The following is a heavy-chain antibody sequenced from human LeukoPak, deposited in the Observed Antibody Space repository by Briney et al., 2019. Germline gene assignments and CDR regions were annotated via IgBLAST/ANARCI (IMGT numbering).Heavy chain of an antibody. Sequence: SETLSLTCTVSGGSISSYYWSWIRQPAGKGLEWIGRIYTSGSTNYNPSLKSRVTMSVDTSKNQFSLKLSSVTAADTAVYYCARRRRFIAGHAFDIWGQGTMVTVSS. V-gene: IGHV4-4*07. CDR1: GGSISSYY. CDR3: ARRRRFIAGHAFDI. D-gene: IGHD6-13*01. J-gene: IGHJ3*02. CDR2: IYTSGST.